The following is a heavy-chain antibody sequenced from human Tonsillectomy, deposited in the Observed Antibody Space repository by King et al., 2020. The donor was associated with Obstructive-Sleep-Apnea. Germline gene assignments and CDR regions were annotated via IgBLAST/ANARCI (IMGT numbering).Heavy chain of an antibody. V-gene: IGHV1-18*01. CDR3: AREGYCSSTSCYYYYGMDV. CDR1: GYTITSYG. Sequence: VQLVESGAEVKKPGASVKVSCKASGYTITSYGISWVRQAPGQGLEWMGWISAYNGNTNYAQKLQGRVTMTTDTSTSTAYMELRSLRSDDTAVYYCAREGYCSSTSCYYYYGMDVWGQGTTVTVSS. CDR2: ISAYNGNT. J-gene: IGHJ6*02. D-gene: IGHD2-2*01.